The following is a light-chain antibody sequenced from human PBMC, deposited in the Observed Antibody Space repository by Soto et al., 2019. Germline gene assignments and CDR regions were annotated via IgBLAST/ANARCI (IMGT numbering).Light chain of an antibody. CDR1: QSISNL. CDR2: HAS. CDR3: QQYNSYS. Sequence: MTQYPATLSASVGDRVTITCRASQSISNLLAWYQQKPGTAPKVLIYHASNLQSGVPSRFSGSGSGTEFTLTISSMQPDDFATYYCQQYNSYSFGHGTKVDIK. J-gene: IGKJ1*01. V-gene: IGKV1-5*01.